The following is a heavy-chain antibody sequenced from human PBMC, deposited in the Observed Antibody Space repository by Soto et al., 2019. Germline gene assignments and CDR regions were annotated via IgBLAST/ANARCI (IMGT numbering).Heavy chain of an antibody. D-gene: IGHD3-10*01. J-gene: IGHJ4*02. CDR1: GFTFSSYA. V-gene: IGHV3-23*01. CDR2: ISGGGGST. Sequence: EVQLLESGGGLVQPGGSLRLSCAASGFTFSSYAMSWVRQAPGKGLEWVSAISGGGGSTYYADSVKGRFTISRDNSKNTLYLQMNSLRAEDTAVYYCAKASGWFGEFDYWGQGTLVTVSS. CDR3: AKASGWFGEFDY.